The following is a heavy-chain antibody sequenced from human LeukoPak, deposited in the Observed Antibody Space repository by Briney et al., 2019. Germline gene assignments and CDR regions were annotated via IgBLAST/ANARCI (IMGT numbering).Heavy chain of an antibody. CDR1: GYTFTSYY. J-gene: IGHJ6*02. CDR3: ARSLPVGATWDYYGMDV. Sequence: ASVNVSCTASGYTFTSYYMHWVRQAPGQGLEWMGIINPSGGSTSYAQKFQGRVTMTRDTSTSTVYMELSSLRSEDTAVYYCARSLPVGATWDYYGMDVWGQGTTVTVSS. D-gene: IGHD1-26*01. CDR2: INPSGGST. V-gene: IGHV1-46*01.